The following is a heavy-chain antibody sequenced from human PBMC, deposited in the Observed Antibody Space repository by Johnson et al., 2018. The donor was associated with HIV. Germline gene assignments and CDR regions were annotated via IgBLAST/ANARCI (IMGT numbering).Heavy chain of an antibody. CDR3: ARDPPGATGIPVAEDAFDI. CDR2: INWNGGST. J-gene: IGHJ3*02. V-gene: IGHV3-9*01. Sequence: VQLVESGGALVQPGRSLRLSCVASGFTFEDYAMYWVRQAPGKGLEWVSGINWNGGSTGYADSVKGRFTISRDNAKNSLYLQMNSLRAEDTAFYYCARDPPGATGIPVAEDAFDIWGQGTMVTVSS. CDR1: GFTFEDYA. D-gene: IGHD6-19*01.